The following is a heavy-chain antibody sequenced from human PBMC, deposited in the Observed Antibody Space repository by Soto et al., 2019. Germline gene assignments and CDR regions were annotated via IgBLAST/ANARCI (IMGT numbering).Heavy chain of an antibody. CDR3: ARGGEVGVAGSAAFDM. J-gene: IGHJ3*02. D-gene: IGHD3-3*01. V-gene: IGHV1-46*01. CDR1: GYTVTTHY. CDR2: INPGSGAA. Sequence: QVQLVQSGAEVKKPGASVKISCTASGYTVTTHYMHWVRQAPGRGLEWMGAINPGSGAAKYTQTFQARVNMTRDTSNNTVYMEMSAQRSEDTAVFYCARGGEVGVAGSAAFDMWGQGTMVTVSS.